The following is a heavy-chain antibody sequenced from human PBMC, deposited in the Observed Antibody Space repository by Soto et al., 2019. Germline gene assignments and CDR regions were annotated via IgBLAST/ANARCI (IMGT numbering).Heavy chain of an antibody. CDR3: ARIGVTTTTNQATYYYYGVDV. J-gene: IGHJ6*02. Sequence: QVTLKESGPVLVKPTETLTLTCTVSGFSLSSGRMGVSWIRQPPGKALEGLAHIFSYDEKSYNASLKSRLTVSKDTSKSQVVLTMTKMDPVDTATYYCARIGVTTTTNQATYYYYGVDVWGQGTTVTVSS. V-gene: IGHV2-26*01. CDR2: IFSYDEK. D-gene: IGHD4-17*01. CDR1: GFSLSSGRMG.